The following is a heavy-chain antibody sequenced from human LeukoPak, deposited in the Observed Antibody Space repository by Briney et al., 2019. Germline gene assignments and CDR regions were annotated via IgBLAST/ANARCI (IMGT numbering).Heavy chain of an antibody. D-gene: IGHD3-22*01. V-gene: IGHV1-69*05. CDR3: ARDRYDNSGYYYYYYYMDV. Sequence: SVKVSCKASGGTFSSYAISWVRQAPGQGLEWMGGIIPIFGTANYAQKFQGRVTITTDESTSTAYMELSSLRSEDTAVYYCARDRYDNSGYYYYYYYMDVWGKGTTVTVSS. CDR2: IIPIFGTA. J-gene: IGHJ6*03. CDR1: GGTFSSYA.